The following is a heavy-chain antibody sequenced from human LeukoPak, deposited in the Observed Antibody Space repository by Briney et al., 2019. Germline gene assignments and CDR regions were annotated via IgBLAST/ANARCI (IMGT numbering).Heavy chain of an antibody. J-gene: IGHJ6*03. CDR1: GYTFNTYG. CDR2: ISGYNGKT. CDR3: ARVRHSGYCSGGSCYSYYYYYYMDV. Sequence: GASVKVSCKASGYTFNTYGTTWVRQAPGQGLEWMGWISGYNGKTKYAQKLQDRVTMTTGTSTSTAYMELRSLRSDDTAVYYCARVRHSGYCSGGSCYSYYYYYYMDVWGKGTTVTISS. V-gene: IGHV1-18*01. D-gene: IGHD2-15*01.